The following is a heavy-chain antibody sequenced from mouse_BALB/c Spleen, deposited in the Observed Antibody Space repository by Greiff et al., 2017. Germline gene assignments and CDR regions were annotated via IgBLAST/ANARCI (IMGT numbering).Heavy chain of an antibody. J-gene: IGHJ2*01. D-gene: IGHD2-4*01. V-gene: IGHV3-6*02. CDR1: GYSITSGYY. CDR3: ARVRGDYGFDY. Sequence: ESGPGLVKPSQSLSLTCSVTGYSITSGYYWNWIRQFPGNKLEWMGYISYDGSNNYNPSLKNRISITRDTSKNQFFLKLNSVTTEDTATYYCARVRGDYGFDYWGQGTTLTVSS. CDR2: ISYDGSN.